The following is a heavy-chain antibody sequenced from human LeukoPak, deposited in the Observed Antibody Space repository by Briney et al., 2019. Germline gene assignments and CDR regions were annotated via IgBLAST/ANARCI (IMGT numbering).Heavy chain of an antibody. Sequence: GGSLRLSCAASGFTFSSYWMTWVRQAPGKGLDWVANINQDGSEIYYMDSVKGRFTISRDSAKNSLYLEMNSLRGEDTAVYYCARDYGLAGLFWYFDLWGRGTLVTVSS. J-gene: IGHJ2*01. CDR3: ARDYGLAGLFWYFDL. CDR2: INQDGSEI. D-gene: IGHD6-19*01. CDR1: GFTFSSYW. V-gene: IGHV3-7*03.